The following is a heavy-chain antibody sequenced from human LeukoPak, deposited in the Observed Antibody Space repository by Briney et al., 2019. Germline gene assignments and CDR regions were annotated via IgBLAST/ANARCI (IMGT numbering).Heavy chain of an antibody. CDR3: ARWDCSSGTCYYLDY. CDR2: INHSGST. V-gene: IGHV4-61*08. J-gene: IGHJ4*02. Sequence: SETLSLTCTVSGGSISSGDYYWSWIRQPPGKGLEWIGEINHSGSTNYNPSLKSRVTISVDTSKNQLSLKLHFLTAADTAVYYCARWDCSSGTCYYLDYWGQGTLVIVSS. CDR1: GGSISSGDYY. D-gene: IGHD2-15*01.